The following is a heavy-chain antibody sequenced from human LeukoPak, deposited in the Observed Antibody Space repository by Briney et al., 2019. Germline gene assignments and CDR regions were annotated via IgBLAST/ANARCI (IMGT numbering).Heavy chain of an antibody. CDR2: ISSSSSTI. CDR1: GFTFSSYS. J-gene: IGHJ4*02. V-gene: IGHV3-48*01. D-gene: IGHD3-10*01. Sequence: AGGSLRLSCAASGFTFSSYSMNWVRQAPGKGLERVSYISSSSSTIYYADSVKGRFTISRDNAKNSLYLQMNSLRAEDTAVYYCAREVRGGPFDYWGQGTLVTVSS. CDR3: AREVRGGPFDY.